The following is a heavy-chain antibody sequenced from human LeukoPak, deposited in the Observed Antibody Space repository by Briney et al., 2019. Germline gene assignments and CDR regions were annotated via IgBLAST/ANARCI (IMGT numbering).Heavy chain of an antibody. CDR3: ARDEGSGWFVY. Sequence: PGGSLRLSCAASGFTFSTYWMSWVRQAPGKGLEWVANMKGDGSDKNYVDSVKGRFTIYGDNAKNSMHLQMNRLRDDDSAVYYCARDEGSGWFVYWGQGILVIVSS. V-gene: IGHV3-7*04. J-gene: IGHJ4*02. D-gene: IGHD6-19*01. CDR1: GFTFSTYW. CDR2: MKGDGSDK.